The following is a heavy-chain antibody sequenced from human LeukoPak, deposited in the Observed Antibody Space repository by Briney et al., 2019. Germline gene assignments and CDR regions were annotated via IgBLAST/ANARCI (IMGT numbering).Heavy chain of an antibody. D-gene: IGHD6-13*01. CDR1: GVSISRNY. J-gene: IGHJ5*02. CDR3: ARSGIAAAGTEGGFDP. V-gene: IGHV4-59*01. Sequence: SETLSLTCTVSGVSISRNYWNWIRQPPGKGLEWIGNIYYSETTNYNPSLKSRVSISVDTSKNQFSLKLSSVTAADTAVYYCARSGIAAAGTEGGFDPWGQGTLVTVSS. CDR2: IYYSETT.